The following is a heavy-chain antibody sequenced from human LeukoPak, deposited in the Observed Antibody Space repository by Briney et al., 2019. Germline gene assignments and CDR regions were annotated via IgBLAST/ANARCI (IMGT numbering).Heavy chain of an antibody. Sequence: SETLSLTCAVSGYSISSGYYWGWIRQPPGQGLEWIGSFYHSGSTYYNPSLKSRVTISVDTSKNQFSLKLSSVTAADTAVYYWARSEGIYYDDVEVWGKGTTVTVSS. CDR3: ARSEGIYYDDVEV. J-gene: IGHJ6*03. V-gene: IGHV4-38-2*01. CDR2: FYHSGST. CDR1: GYSISSGYY.